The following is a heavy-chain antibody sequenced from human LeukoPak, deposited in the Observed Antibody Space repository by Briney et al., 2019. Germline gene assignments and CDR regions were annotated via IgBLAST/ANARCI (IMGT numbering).Heavy chain of an antibody. CDR2: IKPDGSEE. Sequence: GGSLRLSCAASGFTFSSSWMSWVRQAPEKGLEWVANIKPDGSEEHSVDSVKGRFTISRDNAKNSLYLQMNSLRAEDTAVYYCARDHRIGGFMDLWAKGPRSPSP. J-gene: IGHJ6*02. CDR1: GFTFSSSW. D-gene: IGHD2-15*01. V-gene: IGHV3-7*01. CDR3: ARDHRIGGFMDL.